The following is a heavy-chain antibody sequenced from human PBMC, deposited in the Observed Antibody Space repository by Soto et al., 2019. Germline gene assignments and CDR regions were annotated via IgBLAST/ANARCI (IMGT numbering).Heavy chain of an antibody. CDR2: IIPIFGTA. Sequence: ASVKVSCKASGGTFSSYAISWVRQAPGQGLEWMGGIIPIFGTANYAQKFQGRVTITADESTSTAYMELSSLRSEDTAVYYCARDDGSGSYYKGDYYYGMDVWGQGTTDTVSS. D-gene: IGHD3-10*01. V-gene: IGHV1-69*13. CDR3: ARDDGSGSYYKGDYYYGMDV. J-gene: IGHJ6*02. CDR1: GGTFSSYA.